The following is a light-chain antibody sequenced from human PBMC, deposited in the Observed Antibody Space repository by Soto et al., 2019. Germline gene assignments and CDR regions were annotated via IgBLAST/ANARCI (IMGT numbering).Light chain of an antibody. J-gene: IGLJ1*01. V-gene: IGLV4-69*01. CDR1: SGHSTYA. CDR2: LSSDGSH. Sequence: QPVLTQSPSASASLGASVKLTCTLSSGHSTYAIAWHQQQPEKGPRYLMKLSSDGSHSKGDGIPDRFSGSSSGAERYLTISSLQSEDEADYYCQTWGTGIQVFGTGTKVTVL. CDR3: QTWGTGIQV.